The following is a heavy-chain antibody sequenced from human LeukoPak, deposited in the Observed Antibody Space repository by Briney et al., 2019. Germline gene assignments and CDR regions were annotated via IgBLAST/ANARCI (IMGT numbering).Heavy chain of an antibody. D-gene: IGHD6-6*01. CDR1: GGSISSYY. CDR2: IYYSGST. V-gene: IGHV4-59*01. J-gene: IGHJ6*03. Sequence: SETLSLTCTVSGGSISSYYWSWIRQPPGKGLEWIGYIYYSGSTNYNPSLKSRVTISVDTSKNRFSLKLSSMTAADTAVYYCARTVRPGVNYYYYYMDVWGRGTTVTVSS. CDR3: ARTVRPGVNYYYYYMDV.